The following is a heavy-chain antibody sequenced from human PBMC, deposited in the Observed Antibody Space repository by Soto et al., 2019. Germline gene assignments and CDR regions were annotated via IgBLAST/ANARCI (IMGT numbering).Heavy chain of an antibody. Sequence: SETLSLTCAVSGGSISSSNWWSWVRQPPGKGLEWIGEIYHSGSTNYNPSLKSRVTISVDKSKNQLSLKLSSVTAADTAVYYCAGWIQLQQYYYYGMDVWGQGTTVTVSS. D-gene: IGHD5-18*01. CDR2: IYHSGST. J-gene: IGHJ6*02. CDR1: GGSISSSNW. CDR3: AGWIQLQQYYYYGMDV. V-gene: IGHV4-4*02.